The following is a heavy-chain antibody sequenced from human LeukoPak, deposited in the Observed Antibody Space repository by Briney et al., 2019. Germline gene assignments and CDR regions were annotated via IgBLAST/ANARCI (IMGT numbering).Heavy chain of an antibody. J-gene: IGHJ4*02. D-gene: IGHD6-13*01. CDR2: INPNSGGT. V-gene: IGHV1-2*02. CDR1: AYTFTGYY. CDR3: ATWASSQNY. Sequence: ASVKVSCKASAYTFTGYYIHWVRQAPGQGLEWMGWINPNSGGTSYAQKFQGRVTMTRDTSISTAYMELSRLTSDDTAVYYCATWASSQNYWGQGTLVTVSS.